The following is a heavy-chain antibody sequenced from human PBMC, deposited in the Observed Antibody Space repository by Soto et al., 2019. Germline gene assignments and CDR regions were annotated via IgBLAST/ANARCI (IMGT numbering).Heavy chain of an antibody. J-gene: IGHJ4*02. V-gene: IGHV3-13*01. D-gene: IGHD6-19*01. CDR3: ARAGSGWRSFDY. Sequence: GGSLRLSCAASGFTFSSYDMHWVRQATGKGLEWVSAIGTAGDTYYPGSVKGRFTISRENAKNSLYLQMNSLRAGDTAVYYCARAGSGWRSFDYWGQGTLVTVSS. CDR1: GFTFSSYD. CDR2: IGTAGDT.